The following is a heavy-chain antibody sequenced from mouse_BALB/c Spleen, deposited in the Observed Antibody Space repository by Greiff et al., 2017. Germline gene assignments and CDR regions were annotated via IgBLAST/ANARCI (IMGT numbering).Heavy chain of an antibody. CDR1: GFTFSSYG. D-gene: IGHD1-1*01. J-gene: IGHJ4*01. V-gene: IGHV5-6*01. CDR2: ISSGGSYT. Sequence: EVQVVESGGDLVKPGGSLKLSCAASGFTFSSYGMSWVRQTPDKRLEWVATISSGGSYTYYPDSVKGRFTISRDNAKNTLYLQMSSLKSEDTAMYYCARHPLITTVVGYYAMDYWGQGTSVTVSS. CDR3: ARHPLITTVVGYYAMDY.